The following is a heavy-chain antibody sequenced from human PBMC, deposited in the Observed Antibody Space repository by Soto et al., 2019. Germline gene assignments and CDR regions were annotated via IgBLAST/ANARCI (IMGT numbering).Heavy chain of an antibody. D-gene: IGHD4-17*01. J-gene: IGHJ5*02. CDR3: ARVPAVTRTYNWFDP. Sequence: ASETLSLTCTVSGGSISGGGYYWSWIRQHPGKGLEWIGYIYYSGSTYYNPSLKSRVTISADTSENQFSLKLSSVTAADTAVYYCARVPAVTRTYNWFDPWGQGTLVTVSS. V-gene: IGHV4-31*03. CDR1: GGSISGGGYY. CDR2: IYYSGST.